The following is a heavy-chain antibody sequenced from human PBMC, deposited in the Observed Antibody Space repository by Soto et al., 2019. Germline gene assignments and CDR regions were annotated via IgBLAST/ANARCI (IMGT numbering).Heavy chain of an antibody. CDR3: ARVPGP. CDR1: GASISSINNRFSNHY. Sequence: PLETLSLTCTFSGASISSINNRFSNHYCSWIRQPPGKGLEWIGYIYHSGSTYYNPSLKSRVTISVDRSKNQFSLKLSSVTAADTAVYYCARVPGPWGQGTLVTVSS. CDR2: IYHSGST. V-gene: IGHV4-30-2*01. J-gene: IGHJ5*02.